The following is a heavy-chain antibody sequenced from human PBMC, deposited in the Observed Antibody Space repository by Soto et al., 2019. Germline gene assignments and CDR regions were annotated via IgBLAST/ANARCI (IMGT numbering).Heavy chain of an antibody. CDR2: MNPNSGNT. CDR1: GYTFTSYD. V-gene: IGHV1-8*01. CDR3: ERGDVGFGRGNNWFDP. D-gene: IGHD3-16*01. J-gene: IGHJ5*02. Sequence: QVQLVQSGAEVKKPGASVKVSCKASGYTFTSYDINWVRQATGQGLEWMGWMNPNSGNTGYAQKCPGRVTMTRNTSISTAYMELSSLRSEDTAVYYCERGDVGFGRGNNWFDPWGQGTLVTVSS.